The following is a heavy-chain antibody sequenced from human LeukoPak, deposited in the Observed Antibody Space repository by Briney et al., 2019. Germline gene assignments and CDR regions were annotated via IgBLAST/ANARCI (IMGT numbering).Heavy chain of an antibody. J-gene: IGHJ1*01. CDR2: VHYSGST. V-gene: IGHV4-59*12. CDR3: ARDGGSGSYYMGYFQH. D-gene: IGHD3-10*01. CDR1: GGSISSYY. Sequence: PSETLSLTCTVSGGSISSYYWSWIRQPPGKGLEWIGYVHYSGSTYYNPSLKSRLTISVDTSKNQFSLKLSSVTAADTAVYYCARDGGSGSYYMGYFQHWGQGTLVTVSS.